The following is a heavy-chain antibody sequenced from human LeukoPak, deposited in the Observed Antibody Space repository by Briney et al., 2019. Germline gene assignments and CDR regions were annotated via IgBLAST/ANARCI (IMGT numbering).Heavy chain of an antibody. V-gene: IGHV3-74*01. Sequence: GGSLRLSCATSGLTFRTTWMHWVRQAPGKGLMWVSRMNGEGTTTDYADSVKGRFTVSRDYAKNTLFLQMNNLRTEDTAPYFCATARNFRFEYWGQGSLVIVSA. CDR3: ATARNFRFEY. D-gene: IGHD1-7*01. CDR1: GLTFRTTW. CDR2: MNGEGTTT. J-gene: IGHJ4*02.